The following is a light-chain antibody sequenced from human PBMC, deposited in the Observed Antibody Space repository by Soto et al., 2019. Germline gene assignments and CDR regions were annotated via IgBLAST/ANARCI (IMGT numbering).Light chain of an antibody. V-gene: IGKV3-20*01. J-gene: IGKJ4*01. CDR2: GAS. CDR1: QSVSSNY. CDR3: QQYCTSPLT. Sequence: EIVLTQSPGTLSLATGERATLSCRASQSVSSNYLAWYQQEPGQAPRLLIYGASSRATGIPDRFSGSGSGTAFTLTISRLEPEDSAVYYYQQYCTSPLTVGRGTKVDSK.